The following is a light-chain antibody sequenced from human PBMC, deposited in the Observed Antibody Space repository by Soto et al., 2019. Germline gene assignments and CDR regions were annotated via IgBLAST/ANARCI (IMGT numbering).Light chain of an antibody. V-gene: IGKV4-1*01. CDR1: QSVLYSSNNKNY. Sequence: DIVMTQSPDSLAVSLGEGATINCKSSQSVLYSSNNKNYLAWYQQKPGQPPKLLIYWASTRESGVPDRFSGSGSGTDFTLTISSLQAEDVAVYYCQQYYDAPQNFGQGTKVEIK. CDR2: WAS. J-gene: IGKJ1*01. CDR3: QQYYDAPQN.